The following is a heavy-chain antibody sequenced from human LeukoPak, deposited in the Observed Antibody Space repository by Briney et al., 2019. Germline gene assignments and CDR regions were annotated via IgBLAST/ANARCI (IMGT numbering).Heavy chain of an antibody. D-gene: IGHD2-2*01. J-gene: IGHJ6*02. V-gene: IGHV4-59*01. CDR3: ARDLRYCSSTSCYADYYYGMDV. CDR1: GGSISSYY. Sequence: PSETLSLTCTVFGGSISSYYWSWVRQPPGKGLEWIGYIYDSGSTNYNPPLKSRVTISVDTSKNQFSLKLSSVTAADTAVYYCARDLRYCSSTSCYADYYYGMDVRGQGTTVTVSS. CDR2: IYDSGST.